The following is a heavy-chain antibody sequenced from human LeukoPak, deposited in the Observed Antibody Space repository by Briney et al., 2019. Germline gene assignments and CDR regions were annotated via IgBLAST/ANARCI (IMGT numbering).Heavy chain of an antibody. CDR2: INHSGST. D-gene: IGHD1-7*01. J-gene: IGHJ5*01. V-gene: IGHV4-34*01. CDR1: AFTFSFYE. CDR3: ARAGTGTKYNWFVP. Sequence: LRLSCAASAFTFSFYEMSWIRQPPGKGLEWIGEINHSGSTNYSPSLKSRVTIPVDTSKNHFSLKLSSVTAADTAVYYCARAGTGTKYNWFVPWGQGTLVTVSS.